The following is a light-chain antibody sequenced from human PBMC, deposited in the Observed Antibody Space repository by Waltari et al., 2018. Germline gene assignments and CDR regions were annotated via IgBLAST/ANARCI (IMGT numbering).Light chain of an antibody. J-gene: IGLJ3*02. V-gene: IGLV2-14*03. CDR2: DVS. CDR3: CSYTNVGSWV. CDR1: SRDVGNANL. Sequence: QSALTQPASVSGSPGQSITISCTGTSRDVGNANLSSWYPQPPGRAPKLMISDVSNRPSGVSNRFSGSKSGNTASLTISGLQAEDEGDYYCCSYTNVGSWVFGGGTKVTVL.